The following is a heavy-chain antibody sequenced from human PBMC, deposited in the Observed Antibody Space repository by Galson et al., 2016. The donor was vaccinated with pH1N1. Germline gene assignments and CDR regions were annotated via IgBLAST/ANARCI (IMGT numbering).Heavy chain of an antibody. Sequence: SLRLSCAASGFTFSDYNMNWVRQAPGKGLEWVSDISGTGDNTRYADSVKGRFTISRDNSRNTLFLQMNSLRPEDTAVYYCAKVDRDDYGDYALDYWGQGTLVTVSS. V-gene: IGHV3-23*01. CDR3: AKVDRDDYGDYALDY. J-gene: IGHJ4*02. CDR2: ISGTGDNT. CDR1: GFTFSDYN. D-gene: IGHD4-17*01.